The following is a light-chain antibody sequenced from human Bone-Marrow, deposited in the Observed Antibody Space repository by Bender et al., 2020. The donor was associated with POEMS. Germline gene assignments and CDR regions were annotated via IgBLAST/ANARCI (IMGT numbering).Light chain of an antibody. CDR2: EGS. CDR1: SRNVGIKNF. V-gene: IGLV2-23*01. Sequence: QSALTQPASVSGSPGQSISISCTATSRNVGIKNFVSWYQHHPGRVPKVVIYEGSRRPSGVSGRFSGSTSDNTASLTSSGLQAEDEAEYYCCSYAGTSGVVFGGGTKLTVL. CDR3: CSYAGTSGVV. J-gene: IGLJ2*01.